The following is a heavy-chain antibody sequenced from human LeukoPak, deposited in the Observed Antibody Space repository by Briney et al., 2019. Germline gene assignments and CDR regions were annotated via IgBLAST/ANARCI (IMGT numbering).Heavy chain of an antibody. Sequence: GGSLRLSCAASGFTFRNYVIHWVRQAPGKGLEWVAHILFDGSNKNYADSLKGRLTTSRDNSKNTLYLQIDSLRAEDSAVYYCARDLSKGGYFDFWGHGTLVTVSS. D-gene: IGHD1-26*01. CDR3: ARDLSKGGYFDF. CDR1: GFTFRNYV. V-gene: IGHV3-33*08. CDR2: ILFDGSNK. J-gene: IGHJ4*01.